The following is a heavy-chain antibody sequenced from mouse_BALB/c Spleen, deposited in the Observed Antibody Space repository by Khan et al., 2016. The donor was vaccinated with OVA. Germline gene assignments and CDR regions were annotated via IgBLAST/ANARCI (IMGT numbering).Heavy chain of an antibody. CDR2: IWRGGST. V-gene: IGHV2-2*02. J-gene: IGHJ4*01. CDR3: VRTYFSYSTYGDYYTMDY. Sequence: VQLVESGPGLVQPSQSLSITCTVSGFSLTSYGVHWVRQSPGKGLEWLGVIWRGGSTDYNAAFITSLTISKDNSKSQVFFKMNSLQTNDTAIYYCVRTYFSYSTYGDYYTMDYWGQGTSVTVSS. CDR1: GFSLTSYG. D-gene: IGHD2-5*01.